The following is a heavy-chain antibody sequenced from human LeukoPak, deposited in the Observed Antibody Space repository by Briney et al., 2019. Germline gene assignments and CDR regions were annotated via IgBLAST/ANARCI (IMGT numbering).Heavy chain of an antibody. J-gene: IGHJ4*02. D-gene: IGHD3-10*01. CDR3: ARGFMVRGVTSTFDY. V-gene: IGHV1-8*03. Sequence: GASVKVSCKASGYTFTGYDINWVRQATGQGLEWMGWMNPNSGNTGYAQKFQGRVTITRNTSISTAYMELSSLRSEDTAVYYCARGFMVRGVTSTFDYWGQGTLVTVSS. CDR1: GYTFTGYD. CDR2: MNPNSGNT.